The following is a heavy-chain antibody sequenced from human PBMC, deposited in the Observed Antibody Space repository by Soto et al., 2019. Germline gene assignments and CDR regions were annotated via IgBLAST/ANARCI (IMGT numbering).Heavy chain of an antibody. CDR3: AKDKGSSGWYFDH. D-gene: IGHD6-19*01. CDR2: ISSDGTNK. V-gene: IGHV3-30*18. J-gene: IGHJ4*02. CDR1: GFSISTSA. Sequence: GGSLRLSCVASGFSISTSAMHWVRQAPGKGLEWVAVISSDGTNKYYADSVKGRFTIARDNSKNTVYLYINSLGAEDTALFFCAKDKGSSGWYFDHWGQGTLVTVSS.